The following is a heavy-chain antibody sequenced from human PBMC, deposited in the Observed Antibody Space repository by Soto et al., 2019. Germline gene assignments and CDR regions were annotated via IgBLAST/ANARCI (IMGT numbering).Heavy chain of an antibody. J-gene: IGHJ5*01. Sequence: QVQLQESGPGLVKPSQTLSLTCTVSGGSISSGDYYWSWIRQPPGKGLEWIGYIYYSGSTYYNPSLKSRGTISVDTSKNQFSLNLSSVTAADTAVYDCARSGIVLVPAAPTTWFDPWGQGTLGNVSS. V-gene: IGHV4-30-4*01. CDR3: ARSGIVLVPAAPTTWFDP. CDR1: GGSISSGDYY. CDR2: IYYSGST. D-gene: IGHD2-2*01.